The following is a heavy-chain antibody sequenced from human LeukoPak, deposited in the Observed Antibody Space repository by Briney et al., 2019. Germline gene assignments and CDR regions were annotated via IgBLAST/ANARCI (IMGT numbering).Heavy chain of an antibody. CDR3: ARVLAGLAPDY. CDR1: GFTFSTYG. D-gene: IGHD6-19*01. V-gene: IGHV3-33*01. CDR2: IWYDGSNK. J-gene: IGHJ4*02. Sequence: PGRSLRLSCAASGFTFSTYGMHWVRQAPGKGLEWVAVIWYDGSNKYYTDSAKGRFTISRDDSKNTLYLQMNSLRAEDTAVYYCARVLAGLAPDYWGQGTLVTVSS.